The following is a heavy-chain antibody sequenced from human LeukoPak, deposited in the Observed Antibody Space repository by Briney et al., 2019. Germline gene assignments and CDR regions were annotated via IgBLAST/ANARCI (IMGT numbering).Heavy chain of an antibody. CDR2: MNPNSGNT. CDR1: GYTFTSYD. J-gene: IGHJ5*02. Sequence: ASVKVSCKASGYTFTSYDINRVRQATGQGLEWMGWMNPNSGNTGYAQKFQGRVTMTRNTSISTAYMELSSLRSEDTAVYYCARGRMVRGVTWWFDPWGQGTLVTVSS. D-gene: IGHD3-10*01. CDR3: ARGRMVRGVTWWFDP. V-gene: IGHV1-8*01.